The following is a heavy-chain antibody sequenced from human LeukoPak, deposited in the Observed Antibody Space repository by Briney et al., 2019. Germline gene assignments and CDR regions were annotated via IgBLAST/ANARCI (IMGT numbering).Heavy chain of an antibody. CDR2: ITSSSTYI. CDR1: GFTFSNYG. CDR3: ARDRDFWSGSDDAFDI. Sequence: GGSLRLSCAAPGFTFSNYGMHWVRQAPGKGLEWVSSITSSSTYIYYADSVKGRFTISRDNAKNSLYLQMNSLRTEDTAVYYCARDRDFWSGSDDAFDIWGQGTMVTVSS. J-gene: IGHJ3*02. D-gene: IGHD3-3*01. V-gene: IGHV3-21*01.